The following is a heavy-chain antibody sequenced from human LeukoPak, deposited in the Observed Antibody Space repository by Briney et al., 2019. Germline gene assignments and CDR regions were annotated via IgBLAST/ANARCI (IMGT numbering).Heavy chain of an antibody. V-gene: IGHV3-30*18. Sequence: GGSLRLSCAASGFTFSSYGMHWVRQAPGKGLEWVAVISYDGSNKYYADSVKGRFTISRDNSKNTLYLQMNSLRAEDTAVYYCAKDQRDYRYYFDYWGQGTLVTVSS. CDR2: ISYDGSNK. CDR3: AKDQRDYRYYFDY. D-gene: IGHD4-17*01. J-gene: IGHJ4*02. CDR1: GFTFSSYG.